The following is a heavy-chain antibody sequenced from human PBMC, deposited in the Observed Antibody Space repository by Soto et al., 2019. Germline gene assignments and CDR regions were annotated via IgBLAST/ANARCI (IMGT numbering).Heavy chain of an antibody. CDR3: ARARGIVVVTARFDY. D-gene: IGHD2-21*02. Sequence: ASVKVSFKASGYTFTTFAIHWLRQAPGQRLEWMGWINAGNGNTKYSQNLQGRVTFTRDTSASTAYMEVSSLRSKDTAVYYCARARGIVVVTARFDYWGQGTLVTVSS. J-gene: IGHJ4*02. V-gene: IGHV1-3*01. CDR2: INAGNGNT. CDR1: GYTFTTFA.